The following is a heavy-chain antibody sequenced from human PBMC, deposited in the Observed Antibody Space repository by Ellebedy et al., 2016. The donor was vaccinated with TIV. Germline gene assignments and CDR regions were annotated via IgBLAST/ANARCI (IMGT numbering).Heavy chain of an antibody. V-gene: IGHV3-33*01. Sequence: PGGSLRLSCAASGFTFSSYGMHWVRQAPGKGLEWVAVIWYDGSNKYYADSVKGRFTISRDNSKNTLYLQMNSLRAEDTAVYYCARDLGSGSSKAVDYWGQGTLVTVSS. J-gene: IGHJ4*02. D-gene: IGHD1-26*01. CDR3: ARDLGSGSSKAVDY. CDR2: IWYDGSNK. CDR1: GFTFSSYG.